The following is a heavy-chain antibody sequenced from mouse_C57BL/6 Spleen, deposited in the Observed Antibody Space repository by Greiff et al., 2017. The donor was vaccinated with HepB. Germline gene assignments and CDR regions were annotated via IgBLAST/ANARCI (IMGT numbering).Heavy chain of an antibody. Sequence: EVQLQQSGPGMVKPSQSLSLTCTVTGYSITSGYDWHWIRHFPGNKLEWMGYISYSGSTNYNPSLKSRISITHDTSKNHFFLKLNSVTTEDTATYYCARANYDLFAYWGQGTLVAVSA. V-gene: IGHV3-1*01. CDR3: ARANYDLFAY. J-gene: IGHJ3*01. CDR1: GYSITSGYD. D-gene: IGHD2-4*01. CDR2: ISYSGST.